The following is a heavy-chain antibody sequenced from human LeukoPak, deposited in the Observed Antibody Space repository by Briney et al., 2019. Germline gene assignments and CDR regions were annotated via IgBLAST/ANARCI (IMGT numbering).Heavy chain of an antibody. CDR1: GYTFTSYY. CDR3: ARRRRSSGWYGGAFDI. CDR2: INPSGGST. J-gene: IGHJ3*02. D-gene: IGHD6-19*01. Sequence: ASVKVSCKASGYTFTSYYMHWVRQAPGQGLEWMGIINPSGGSTSYAQKFQGRVTMSRDTSTSTVYMELSSLRSEDTAVYYCARRRRSSGWYGGAFDIWGQGTMVTVSS. V-gene: IGHV1-46*01.